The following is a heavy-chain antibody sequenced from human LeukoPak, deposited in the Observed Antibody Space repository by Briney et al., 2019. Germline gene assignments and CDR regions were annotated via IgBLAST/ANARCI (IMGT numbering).Heavy chain of an antibody. CDR2: TSSDGKNK. CDR3: ESRGYCSGGNCYTGAF. CDR1: GFTFSSHP. J-gene: IGHJ4*02. D-gene: IGHD2-15*01. V-gene: IGHV3-30*04. Sequence: GGSLRLSCAASGFTFSSHPMNWVRQAPGKGLEWVAVTSSDGKNKYYADSVKGRFTISRDNSKDTLYLQMSSLRPEDTAVYYCESRGYCSGGNCYTGAFGGQGTLVIVSS.